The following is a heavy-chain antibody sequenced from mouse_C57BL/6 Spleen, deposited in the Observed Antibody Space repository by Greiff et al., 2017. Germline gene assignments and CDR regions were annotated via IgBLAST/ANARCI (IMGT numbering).Heavy chain of an antibody. CDR3: PREYYAMDC. J-gene: IGHJ4*01. V-gene: IGHV1-42*01. CDR2: INPSTGGT. Sequence: EVQLQQSGPELVKPGASVKISCKASGYSFTGYYMNWVKQSPEKSLEWIGEINPSTGGTTYNQKFKAKATLTVDKSSSTAYMQLKSLTSEDSAVYYCPREYYAMDCWGQGTSVTVSS. CDR1: GYSFTGYY.